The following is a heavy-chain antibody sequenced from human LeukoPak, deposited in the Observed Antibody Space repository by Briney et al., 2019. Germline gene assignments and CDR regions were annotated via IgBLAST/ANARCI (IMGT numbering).Heavy chain of an antibody. CDR1: GGPFSGFF. CDR3: AQASSYTEAIRYNPSWFGP. V-gene: IGHV4-34*01. D-gene: IGHD3-10*01. CDR2: INDGGRT. J-gene: IGHJ5*02. Sequence: SETLSITCANYGGPFSGFFWSWIRQPPGKGLEWSGEINDGGRTNYNPSLQSRVTISIDTSKNQFSLKLTSVTAADTAVYYCAQASSYTEAIRYNPSWFGPWGQGTLVTVSS.